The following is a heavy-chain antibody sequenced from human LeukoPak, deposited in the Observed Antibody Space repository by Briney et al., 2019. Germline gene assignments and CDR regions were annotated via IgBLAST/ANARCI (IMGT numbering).Heavy chain of an antibody. CDR3: AKVAPVTVSGVFDY. CDR1: GFTFDDYA. V-gene: IGHV3-9*01. Sequence: GGSLRLSCAASGFTFDDYAMHWVRQAPGKGLEWVSGISWNSGSIGYADSVKGRFTISRDNAKNSLYLQMNSLRAEDTAVYYCAKVAPVTVSGVFDYWGQGTLVTVSS. CDR2: ISWNSGSI. J-gene: IGHJ4*02. D-gene: IGHD5/OR15-5a*01.